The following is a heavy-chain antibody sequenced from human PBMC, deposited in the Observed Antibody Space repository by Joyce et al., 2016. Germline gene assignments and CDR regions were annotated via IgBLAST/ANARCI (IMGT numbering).Heavy chain of an antibody. Sequence: QVQLVEYGGGVVQPGRSLRLSCVASGFTVSNYGMHWVRQAPGKGLEWVAVISYDGSNKYYVDSVKGRFTISRDNSKNTLYLQMNSLRPEETAVYYCARALGWDSNSCHDYWGQGTLVTVSS. CDR1: GFTVSNYG. CDR3: ARALGWDSNSCHDY. V-gene: IGHV3-30*03. D-gene: IGHD6-13*01. CDR2: ISYDGSNK. J-gene: IGHJ4*02.